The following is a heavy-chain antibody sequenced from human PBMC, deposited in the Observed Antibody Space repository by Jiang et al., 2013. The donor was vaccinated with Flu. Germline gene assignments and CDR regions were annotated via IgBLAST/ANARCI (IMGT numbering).Heavy chain of an antibody. CDR3: AKDQVWRPLAYYYGMDV. CDR1: GFTFSSYG. D-gene: IGHD2-21*01. J-gene: IGHJ6*01. Sequence: VQLLESGGGVVQPGGSLRLSCAASGFTFSSYGMHWVRQAPGKGLEWVAFIRYDGSNKYYADSVKGRFTISRDNPKNTLYLQMNSLRAEDTAVYYCAKDQVWRPLAYYYGMDVWGPRDHGHRLL. CDR2: IRYDGSNK. V-gene: IGHV3-30*02.